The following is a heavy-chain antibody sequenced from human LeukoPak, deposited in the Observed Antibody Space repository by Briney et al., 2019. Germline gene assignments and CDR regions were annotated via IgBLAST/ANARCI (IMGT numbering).Heavy chain of an antibody. CDR1: GFTFDDYA. CDR3: AKGGYYSPGHFDY. CDR2: ISWNSGSI. D-gene: IGHD3-22*01. Sequence: PGGSLRLSCAASGFTFDDYAMHWGRQAPGKGLEWVSGISWNSGSIGYADSAKGRFTISRDNAKNSLYLQMNSLRAEDTALYYCAKGGYYSPGHFDYWGQGTLVTVSS. J-gene: IGHJ4*02. V-gene: IGHV3-9*01.